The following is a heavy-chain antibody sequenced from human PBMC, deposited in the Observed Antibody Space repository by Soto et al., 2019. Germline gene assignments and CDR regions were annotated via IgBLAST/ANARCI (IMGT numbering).Heavy chain of an antibody. CDR2: IFSGGTT. CDR3: ARDLEGARGYGALGY. D-gene: IGHD5-12*01. Sequence: EVQLVESGGGLIQPGGSLRLSCAASGFSVSNNYMAWVRQAPGKGLEWVSVIFSGGTTDYVDSVKCRFTISRDNSKNTLYLQMNSLRVEDTAFYFCARDLEGARGYGALGYWGQGTLVTVSS. CDR1: GFSVSNNY. J-gene: IGHJ4*02. V-gene: IGHV3-53*01.